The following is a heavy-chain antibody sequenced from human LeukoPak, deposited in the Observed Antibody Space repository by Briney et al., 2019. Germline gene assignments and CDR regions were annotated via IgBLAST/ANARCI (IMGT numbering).Heavy chain of an antibody. CDR1: GFTLSNYA. Sequence: GGSLRLSCAASGFTLSNYAMYWVRQAPGKGLEWVSAVSGRDDSTYYADPVKGRFTISRDTSKSTLYLQMNSLRAEDTAVYYCAKWEDYDILTGYYDPDYWGQGTLVTVSS. J-gene: IGHJ4*02. D-gene: IGHD3-9*01. V-gene: IGHV3-23*01. CDR3: AKWEDYDILTGYYDPDY. CDR2: VSGRDDST.